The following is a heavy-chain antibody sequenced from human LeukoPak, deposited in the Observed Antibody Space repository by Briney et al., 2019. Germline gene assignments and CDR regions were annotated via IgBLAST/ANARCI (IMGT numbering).Heavy chain of an antibody. CDR1: GGSISSGSYY. V-gene: IGHV4-61*01. Sequence: SETLSLTCTVSGGSISSGSYYWSWIRQPPGKGLEWIGYIYYSGSTNYNPSLKSRVTISVDTSKNQFSLKLSSVTAADTAVYYCARGLGYYDFWSGYYTVNWFDPWGQGTLVTVSS. D-gene: IGHD3-3*01. CDR2: IYYSGST. J-gene: IGHJ5*02. CDR3: ARGLGYYDFWSGYYTVNWFDP.